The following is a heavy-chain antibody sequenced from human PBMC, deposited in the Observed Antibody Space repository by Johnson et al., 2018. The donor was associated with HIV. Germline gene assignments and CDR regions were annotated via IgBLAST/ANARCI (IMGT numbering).Heavy chain of an antibody. Sequence: MLLVESGGGLVKPGGSLRLSCAASGFTFINAWMTWVRQSPGKGLEWVGRIKSKTDGGATDYAAPVKGRFTISRDDSKNTLYLQMNSLKTEDTAVYYCSTYTTLITMYVEIKGGAFDVWGHGTLVTVSS. J-gene: IGHJ3*01. CDR2: IKSKTDGGAT. D-gene: IGHD3-16*01. V-gene: IGHV3-15*01. CDR3: STYTTLITMYVEIKGGAFDV. CDR1: GFTFINAW.